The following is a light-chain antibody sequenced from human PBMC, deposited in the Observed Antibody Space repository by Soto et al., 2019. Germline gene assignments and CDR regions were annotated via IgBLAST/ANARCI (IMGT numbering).Light chain of an antibody. CDR3: SSYAGSDYPYV. J-gene: IGLJ1*01. Sequence: QSALTQPPSASGSPGQSVTIACTGTSKDVGYYSYVSWYQQPPGKAPKLLIYDVSKRPSGVPDRFSGSKSGNTASLTVSGLRAEDEGDYYCSSYAGSDYPYVFGTGPKVTVL. V-gene: IGLV2-8*01. CDR2: DVS. CDR1: SKDVGYYSY.